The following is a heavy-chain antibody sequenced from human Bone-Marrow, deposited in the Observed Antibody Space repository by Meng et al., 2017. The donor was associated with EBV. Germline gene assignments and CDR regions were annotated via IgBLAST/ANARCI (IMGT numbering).Heavy chain of an antibody. V-gene: IGHV1-3*01. J-gene: IGHJ4*02. Sequence: QVRSLAAGAVVKKPGALVKAYWTASRYSFTSDDMCWMRRATGQRLEWMGWINAGNGNTKYSQKFQGRVTITRDTTASKDYMELSSLRSEDTAVYYCARLDSSGLDYWGQGTLVTVSS. CDR3: ARLDSSGLDY. D-gene: IGHD3-22*01. CDR2: INAGNGNT. CDR1: RYSFTSDD.